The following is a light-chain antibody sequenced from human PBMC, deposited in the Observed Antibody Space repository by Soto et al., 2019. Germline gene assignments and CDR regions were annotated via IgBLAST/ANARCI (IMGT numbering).Light chain of an antibody. V-gene: IGKV3-15*01. CDR3: QQYNNWPPLT. J-gene: IGKJ4*01. CDR2: GAS. CDR1: QSVSGN. Sequence: EIVMTQSPATLSVSPGERATLSCRASQSVSGNLAWYQQKPGQAPRLLIYGASTRATGIPARFSGSGSGTEFTLTISGRQSEDFAVYYCQQYNNWPPLTFGGGTKVEIK.